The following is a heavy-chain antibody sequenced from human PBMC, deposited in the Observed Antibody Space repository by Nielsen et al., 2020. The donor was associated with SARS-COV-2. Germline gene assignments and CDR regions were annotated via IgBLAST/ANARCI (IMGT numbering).Heavy chain of an antibody. V-gene: IGHV3-11*04. Sequence: GGSLRLSCAASGFIFTDYYMSWIRQAPGKGLEWVSYISNTGVSMYYADSVKGRFTTSRDNAKRSIYLQMNSLRAEDTAVYYCVKGPAYSSLEYWGQGTQVTVSS. CDR1: GFIFTDYY. CDR3: VKGPAYSSLEY. J-gene: IGHJ4*02. CDR2: ISNTGVSM. D-gene: IGHD6-13*01.